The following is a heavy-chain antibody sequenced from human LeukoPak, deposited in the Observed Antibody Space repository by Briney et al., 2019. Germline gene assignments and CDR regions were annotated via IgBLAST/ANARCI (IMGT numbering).Heavy chain of an antibody. CDR2: IRYDGSNK. CDR3: AKEGSGYYLDD. V-gene: IGHV3-30*02. CDR1: GFICSSYG. Sequence: GGSLTLSCAVSGFICSSYGMHWVRQAPGKGLEWVAFIRYDGSNKFYTVSGRGSFTIYRYNYKHTLYLQMNSMRAEDTAGYYCAKEGSGYYLDDWGQGTLVTVSS. D-gene: IGHD3-22*01. J-gene: IGHJ4*02.